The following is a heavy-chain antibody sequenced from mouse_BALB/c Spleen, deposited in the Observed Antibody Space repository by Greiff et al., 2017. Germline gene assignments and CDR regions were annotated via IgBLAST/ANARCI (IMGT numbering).Heavy chain of an antibody. J-gene: IGHJ2*01. Sequence: EVKLMESGGGLVQPGGSLKLSCAASGFTFSSYGMSWVRQTPDKRLELVATINSNGGSTYYPDSVKGRFTISRDNAKNTLYLQMSSLKSEDTAMYYCALYYYDERYFDYWGQGTTLTVSA. D-gene: IGHD2-4*01. CDR1: GFTFSSYG. CDR2: INSNGGST. V-gene: IGHV5-6-3*01. CDR3: ALYYYDERYFDY.